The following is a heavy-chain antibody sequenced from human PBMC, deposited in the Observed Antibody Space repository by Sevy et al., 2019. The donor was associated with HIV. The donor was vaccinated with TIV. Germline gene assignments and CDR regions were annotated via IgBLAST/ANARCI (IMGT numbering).Heavy chain of an antibody. V-gene: IGHV4-61*01. CDR3: ARDEVVVVVAATHYYYYYGMDV. D-gene: IGHD2-15*01. Sequence: SETLSLTCTVSGGSVSSGSYYWSWIRQSPGKGLEWIGYIYYSGSTNYNPSLKSRVTISVDTSKNQFSLKLSSVTAADTAVYYCARDEVVVVVAATHYYYYYGMDVWGQGTTVTVSS. CDR1: GGSVSSGSYY. J-gene: IGHJ6*02. CDR2: IYYSGST.